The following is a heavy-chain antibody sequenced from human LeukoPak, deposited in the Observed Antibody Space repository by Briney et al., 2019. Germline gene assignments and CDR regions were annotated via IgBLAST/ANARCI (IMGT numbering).Heavy chain of an antibody. Sequence: SETLSLTCTVSGGSISSSSYYWVWLPQPPGKGLEWIGSIYYSGSTYYKPSLKSRVTISVDTSKNQFSLKLSSVTAADTAAYYCARRYRNTYGSGGKNWFDPWGQGTLVTVSS. CDR1: GGSISSSSYY. V-gene: IGHV4-39*07. CDR3: ARRYRNTYGSGGKNWFDP. CDR2: IYYSGST. J-gene: IGHJ5*02. D-gene: IGHD3-10*01.